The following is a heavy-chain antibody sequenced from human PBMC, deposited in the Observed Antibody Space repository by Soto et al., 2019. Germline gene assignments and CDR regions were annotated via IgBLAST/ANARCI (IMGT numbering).Heavy chain of an antibody. J-gene: IGHJ6*02. CDR3: TRGAGRGYCTGNTCYSPYNYYGMDV. D-gene: IGHD2-15*01. V-gene: IGHV6-1*01. Sequence: LSLTCAISGDSGASNSAAWNWVRQSPSIGLEWLVRTCYSSKLYDDYAVSVKSRITIKPDTSKNQFSLQLNSVTPEDSAVYYCTRGAGRGYCTGNTCYSPYNYYGMDVWGQGTTVTVSS. CDR1: GDSGASNSAA. CDR2: TCYSSKLYD.